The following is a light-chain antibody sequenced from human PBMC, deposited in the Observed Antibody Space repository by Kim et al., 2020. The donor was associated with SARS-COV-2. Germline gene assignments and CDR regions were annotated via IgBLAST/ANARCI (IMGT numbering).Light chain of an antibody. CDR3: QAFDSSIHVV. Sequence: SYELTQPPSVSVSPGQTASITCSGDKLGDKYASWYQQKPGQSPVLVIYRDKKRPSIPERFSGSNSGNTATLTISGTQAMDEADYYCQAFDSSIHVVFGGGTQLTVL. CDR2: RDK. CDR1: KLGDKY. J-gene: IGLJ2*01. V-gene: IGLV3-1*01.